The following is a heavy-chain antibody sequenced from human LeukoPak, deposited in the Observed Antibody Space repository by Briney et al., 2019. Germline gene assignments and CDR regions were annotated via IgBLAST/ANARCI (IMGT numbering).Heavy chain of an antibody. V-gene: IGHV3-48*02. Sequence: AGGSLRLSCAASRITFSSYSMNWVRQAPWKGLEWVSYISTSSSTIYYADSVKGRFTISRDNAKNSLYLQMNSLRDEDTAVYYCARRHGDYLGGFEYWGQGTLVTVSS. CDR1: RITFSSYS. D-gene: IGHD4-17*01. CDR2: ISTSSSTI. J-gene: IGHJ4*02. CDR3: ARRHGDYLGGFEY.